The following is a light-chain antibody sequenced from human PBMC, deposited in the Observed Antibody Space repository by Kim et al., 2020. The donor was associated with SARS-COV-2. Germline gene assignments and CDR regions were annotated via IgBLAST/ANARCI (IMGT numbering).Light chain of an antibody. CDR2: WAS. V-gene: IGKV4-1*01. CDR1: QSVLYSSNNKNY. Sequence: SVMTQSPDSLAVSLGERATINCKSSQSVLYSSNNKNYLAWYRQKPGQPPKLLIYWASTRESGVPDRFSGSGSGTDFILSISSLQAEDVAVYYCQQYYSAPYTFGQGTKLEI. J-gene: IGKJ2*01. CDR3: QQYYSAPYT.